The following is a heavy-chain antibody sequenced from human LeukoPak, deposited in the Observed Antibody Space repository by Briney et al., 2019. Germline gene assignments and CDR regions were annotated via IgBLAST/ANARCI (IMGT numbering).Heavy chain of an antibody. Sequence: SETLSLTCTVSGGSISSYYWSWIRQPPGKGLEWIGYIYYSGSTNYNPSLKSRVTISVDTSKNQFSLKLSSVTAADTAVYYCARVEAAAATIDYWGQGTLVTVSS. CDR2: IYYSGST. J-gene: IGHJ4*02. CDR3: ARVEAAAATIDY. CDR1: GGSISSYY. V-gene: IGHV4-59*01. D-gene: IGHD6-13*01.